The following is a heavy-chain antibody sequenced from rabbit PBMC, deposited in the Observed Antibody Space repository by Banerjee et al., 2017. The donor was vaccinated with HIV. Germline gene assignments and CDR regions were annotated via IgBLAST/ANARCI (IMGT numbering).Heavy chain of an antibody. D-gene: IGHD4-2*01. CDR1: GFSFSSYY. CDR2: IDAGRSGST. V-gene: IGHV1S45*01. J-gene: IGHJ4*01. CDR3: ARDAGYAGSNL. Sequence: QEQLEESGGGLVKPGTSLTLTCTASGFSFSSYYMCWVRQAPGKGLEWIACIDAGRSGSTYYASWAKGRFTISKTPSTTVTLQMTSLTAADTATYFCARDAGYAGSNLWGPGTLVTVS.